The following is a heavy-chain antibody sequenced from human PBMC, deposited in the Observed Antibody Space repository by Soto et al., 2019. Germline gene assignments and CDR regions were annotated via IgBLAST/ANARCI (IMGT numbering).Heavy chain of an antibody. Sequence: QVHLVQSGAEVRKPGASVKVSCKASGYSFSNYYIHWVRQAPGQGLEWMGIVNPSGGTTTYAAKLQGRITVTSDTSTSTVYMEVRGLRSEDTGEYYCARIGRYYDTANGFDVWGQGTTVTVSS. D-gene: IGHD3-9*01. J-gene: IGHJ6*02. CDR1: GYSFSNYY. CDR2: VNPSGGTT. CDR3: ARIGRYYDTANGFDV. V-gene: IGHV1-46*04.